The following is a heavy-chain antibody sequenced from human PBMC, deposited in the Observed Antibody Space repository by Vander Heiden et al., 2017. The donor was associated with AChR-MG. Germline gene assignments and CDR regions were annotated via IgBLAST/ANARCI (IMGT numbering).Heavy chain of an antibody. D-gene: IGHD3-3*01. CDR3: ARGTRRYDFWSGYYSENWFDP. CDR1: GGTFSSYA. CDR2: TIPIFGTA. Sequence: QVQLVQSGAEVKKPGSSVKVSCKASGGTFSSYAISWVRQAPGQGLELIGGTIPIFGTANYAQKFQGRVTITADESTSTAYMELSSLRSEDTAVYYCARGTRRYDFWSGYYSENWFDPWGQGTLVTVSS. V-gene: IGHV1-69*01. J-gene: IGHJ5*02.